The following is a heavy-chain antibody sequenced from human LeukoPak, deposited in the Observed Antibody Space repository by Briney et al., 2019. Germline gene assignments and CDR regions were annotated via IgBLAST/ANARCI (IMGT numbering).Heavy chain of an antibody. CDR3: ARVVEMAAPFDY. Sequence: GGSLRLSCAASGFTFSSYWMHWVRQAPGKGLVWVSRINSDGSSTSYADSVKGRFTISRDNAKNTLYLQMNSLRAEDTAVYYCARVVEMAAPFDYWGQGTLVTVSS. V-gene: IGHV3-74*01. CDR1: GFTFSSYW. D-gene: IGHD5-24*01. CDR2: INSDGSST. J-gene: IGHJ4*02.